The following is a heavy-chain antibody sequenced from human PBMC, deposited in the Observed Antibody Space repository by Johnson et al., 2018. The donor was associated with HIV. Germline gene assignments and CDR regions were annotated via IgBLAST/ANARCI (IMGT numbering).Heavy chain of an antibody. Sequence: QVQLVESGGGVVQPGTSLRLSCAASGFTFSTYGMHWVRQAPGKGLEWVAVVSYDGSERYYANSVKGRFTISRDNSKNTLYLQMNSLRAEDTAVYYCARDLSEGELGHAFDIWGQGTMVTVSS. J-gene: IGHJ3*02. CDR3: ARDLSEGELGHAFDI. V-gene: IGHV3-30*03. CDR2: VSYDGSER. D-gene: IGHD1-26*01. CDR1: GFTFSTYG.